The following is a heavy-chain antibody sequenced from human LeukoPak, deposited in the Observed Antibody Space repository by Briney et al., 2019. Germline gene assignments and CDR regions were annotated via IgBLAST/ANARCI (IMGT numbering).Heavy chain of an antibody. D-gene: IGHD1-1*01. J-gene: IGHJ4*02. CDR3: ARWRGRQSEFDY. CDR1: GFTFSSYW. Sequence: GGSLRLSCEASGFTFSSYWMSWVRQAPGKGLEWVAHIKEDESDEYYVDSVRGRITASRGNAKNSVNLQMNSLRVEDTAVYYCARWRGRQSEFDYWGQGTLVTVSS. CDR2: IKEDESDE. V-gene: IGHV3-7*01.